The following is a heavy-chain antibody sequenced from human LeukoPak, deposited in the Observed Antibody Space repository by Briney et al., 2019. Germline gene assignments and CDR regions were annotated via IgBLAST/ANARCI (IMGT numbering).Heavy chain of an antibody. Sequence: SETLSLTCTVSGGSISSYYWSWIRQPPGKGLGWIGYIYYSGSTNYNPSLKSRVTISVDTSKNQFSLKLSSVTAADTAVYYCARGGNRYYFDYWGQGTLVTVSS. CDR3: ARGGNRYYFDY. CDR1: GGSISSYY. J-gene: IGHJ4*02. CDR2: IYYSGST. V-gene: IGHV4-59*01.